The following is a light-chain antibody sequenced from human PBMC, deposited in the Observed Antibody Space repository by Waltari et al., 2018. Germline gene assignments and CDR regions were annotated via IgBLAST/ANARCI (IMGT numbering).Light chain of an antibody. CDR1: NIGGKK. J-gene: IGLJ7*01. V-gene: IGLV3-9*01. Sequence: SYDLTQPLSVSVALGQTARITGGGNNIGGKKVHWYQQKPGQAPLLVIYRDKNRPSRIPERVSGSNSENTATLTITGAQGADEADYYCQVWDSSTAVFGGGTQLTVL. CDR2: RDK. CDR3: QVWDSSTAV.